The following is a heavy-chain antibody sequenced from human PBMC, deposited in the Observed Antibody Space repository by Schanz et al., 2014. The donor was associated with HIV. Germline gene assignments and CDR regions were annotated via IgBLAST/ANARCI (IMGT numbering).Heavy chain of an antibody. CDR2: INTNNGGT. Sequence: QVHLVQSGAEVRKPGASVKVSCKASGYTFTGYYIHWVRQAPGQGLEWMGWINTNNGGTNLAQKFQARVTMTRDTSINTAYMELRSLRSDDTAVYYCARGRSGYCSGGSCPYGRYYFDYWGQGTLVTVSS. J-gene: IGHJ4*02. V-gene: IGHV1-2*02. D-gene: IGHD2-15*01. CDR3: ARGRSGYCSGGSCPYGRYYFDY. CDR1: GYTFTGYY.